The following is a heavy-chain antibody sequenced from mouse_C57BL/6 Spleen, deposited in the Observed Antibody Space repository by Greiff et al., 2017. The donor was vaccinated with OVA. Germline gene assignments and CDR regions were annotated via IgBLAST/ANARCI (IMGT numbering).Heavy chain of an antibody. J-gene: IGHJ2*01. Sequence: EVQLQQSGPELVKPGASVKISCKASGYTFTDYYMNWVKQSHGKSLEWIGDINPNNGGTSYNQKFKGKATLTVDKSSSTAYMELRSLTSEDSAVYYCASGYSNQYYFDYWGQGTTLTVSS. CDR1: GYTFTDYY. V-gene: IGHV1-26*01. CDR3: ASGYSNQYYFDY. CDR2: INPNNGGT. D-gene: IGHD2-5*01.